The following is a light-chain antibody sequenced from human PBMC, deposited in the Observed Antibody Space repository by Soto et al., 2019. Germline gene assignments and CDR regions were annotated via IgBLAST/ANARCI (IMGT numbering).Light chain of an antibody. Sequence: DIQMTQSPSSLSASVGDRVTITCRASQDIGSFLTWYQHRPGKVPKLIIYSASSLFSGAPSRFSGSGSGTDFTLTIFNLQPDDVATYYCQKYDSAPFTFGPGTRVESK. CDR1: QDIGSF. CDR3: QKYDSAPFT. V-gene: IGKV1-27*01. CDR2: SAS. J-gene: IGKJ3*01.